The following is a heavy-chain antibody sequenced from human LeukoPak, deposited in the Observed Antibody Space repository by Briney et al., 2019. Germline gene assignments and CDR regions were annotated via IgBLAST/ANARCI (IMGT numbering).Heavy chain of an antibody. D-gene: IGHD1-26*01. CDR2: ISYDGSNK. CDR3: AKDRGEWELLFDY. Sequence: QPGRSLRLSCAASGFTFSSYGMHWVRQAPGKGLEWVAVISYDGSNKYYADSVKGRFTISRDNSKNTLYPQMNSLRAEDTAVYYCAKDRGEWELLFDYWGQGTLVTVSS. CDR1: GFTFSSYG. J-gene: IGHJ4*02. V-gene: IGHV3-30*18.